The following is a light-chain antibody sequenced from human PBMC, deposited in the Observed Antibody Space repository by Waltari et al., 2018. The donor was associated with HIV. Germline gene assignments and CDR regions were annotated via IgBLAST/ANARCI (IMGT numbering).Light chain of an antibody. V-gene: IGLV2-8*01. CDR2: EVN. Sequence: QSALTQPPSASGSLAQSVTISCSGTSDDIGGYNYVFWYQQYPPKAPKLLIYEVNTRPSGVPDRFSGSKSLNTASLTVSGLQAEDEAHYFCSSFAGSNSVVFGGGTKLTVL. CDR1: SDDIGGYNY. J-gene: IGLJ2*01. CDR3: SSFAGSNSVV.